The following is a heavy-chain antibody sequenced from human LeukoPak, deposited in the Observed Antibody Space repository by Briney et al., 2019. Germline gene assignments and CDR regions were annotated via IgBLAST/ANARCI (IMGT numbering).Heavy chain of an antibody. D-gene: IGHD3-22*01. CDR1: GGSFSGYY. Sequence: PSETLSLTCAVYGGSFSGYYWSWIRQPPGKGLEWIGEINHSGSTNCNPSLKSRVTISVDTSKNQFSLKLSSVTAADTAVYYCARGGITMIVVVTEPNYYMDVWGKGTTVTVSS. V-gene: IGHV4-34*01. J-gene: IGHJ6*03. CDR2: INHSGST. CDR3: ARGGITMIVVVTEPNYYMDV.